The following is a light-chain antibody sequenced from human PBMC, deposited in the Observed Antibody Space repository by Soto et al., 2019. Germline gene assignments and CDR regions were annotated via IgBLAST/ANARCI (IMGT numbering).Light chain of an antibody. CDR1: QDISNY. CDR2: DPS. J-gene: IGKJ4*01. CDR3: QQYDNPNLTVT. V-gene: IGKV1-33*01. Sequence: DIQMTQSPSSLSASVGDRVTITCQASQDISNYLNWYQQKPGKAPKLLIYDPSNLETGVPSRFSGSGSGTDFTFTISSLQPVDIATYYCQQYDNPNLTVTFGGGTKVEIK.